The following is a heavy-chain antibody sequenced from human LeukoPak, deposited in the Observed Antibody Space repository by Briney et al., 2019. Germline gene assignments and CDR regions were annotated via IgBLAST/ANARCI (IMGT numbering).Heavy chain of an antibody. J-gene: IGHJ4*02. CDR3: ARALLTGYSSSWYDLSQYYFDY. Sequence: SETLSLTCTVSGYSISSGYYWGWIRQPPGKGLEWIGSIYYSGSTYYNPSLKSRVTISVDTSKNQFSLKLSSVTAADTAVYYCARALLTGYSSSWYDLSQYYFDYWGQGTLVTVSS. CDR1: GYSISSGYY. CDR2: IYYSGST. D-gene: IGHD6-13*01. V-gene: IGHV4-38-2*02.